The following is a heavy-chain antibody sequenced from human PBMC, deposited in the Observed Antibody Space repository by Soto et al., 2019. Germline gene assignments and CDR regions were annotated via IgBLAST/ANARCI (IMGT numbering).Heavy chain of an antibody. CDR3: AKDNGTLGTNDWYFDV. CDR1: GYKFSNYA. V-gene: IGHV3-23*01. Sequence: EVQLLESGGGLVQPGGSLRLSCAASGYKFSNYAMTWVRQAPGKGLEWVSCISNGGDYTYYADAVKGRVTISRDKSKHTLYLQMTGLRAEDTAVYYCAKDNGTLGTNDWYFDVWGRGTLVTVSP. J-gene: IGHJ2*01. D-gene: IGHD2-8*01. CDR2: ISNGGDYT.